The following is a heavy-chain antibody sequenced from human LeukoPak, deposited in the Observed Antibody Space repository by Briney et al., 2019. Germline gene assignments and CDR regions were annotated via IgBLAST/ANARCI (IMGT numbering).Heavy chain of an antibody. CDR1: GYTFTSYG. CDR3: ARGVVPAAIMRTSPYYFDY. J-gene: IGHJ4*02. CDR2: ISAYNGNT. Sequence: GASVKVSCKASGYTFTSYGISWVRQAPGQGLEWMGWISAYNGNTNYAQKLQGRVTMTTDTSTSTAYMELRSLRSDDTAVYYCARGVVPAAIMRTSPYYFDYWGQGTLVTVSS. D-gene: IGHD2-2*01. V-gene: IGHV1-18*01.